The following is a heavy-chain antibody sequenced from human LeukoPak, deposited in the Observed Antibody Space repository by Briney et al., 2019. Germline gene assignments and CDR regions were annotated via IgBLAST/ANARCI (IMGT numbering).Heavy chain of an antibody. CDR2: ISSGSTI. J-gene: IGHJ4*02. D-gene: IGHD6-19*01. CDR3: ARESIAVAGAPFDY. V-gene: IGHV3-48*03. CDR1: GFTFSSYE. Sequence: GGSLRLSCAASGFTFSSYEMNWVRQAPGKGLEWVSYISSGSTIYDSDSVTGRFTISRDNAKNSLYLQMNSLRAEDTAVYYCARESIAVAGAPFDYWGQGTLVTVSS.